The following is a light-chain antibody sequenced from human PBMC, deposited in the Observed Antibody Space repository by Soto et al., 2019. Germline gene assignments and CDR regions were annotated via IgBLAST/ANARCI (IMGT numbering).Light chain of an antibody. V-gene: IGKV3-20*01. J-gene: IGKJ2*02. CDR1: QSVSSTY. CDR3: QQYGSSPRT. CDR2: DLS. Sequence: EIVLTQSPGTLSLSPGESATLSCRASQSVSSTYLAWYQQKPGQAPRLLIYDLSRRTTGIPDRFGASGSGTDFTLTISRLEPEDFAVYYCQQYGSSPRTFGQGTKLEI.